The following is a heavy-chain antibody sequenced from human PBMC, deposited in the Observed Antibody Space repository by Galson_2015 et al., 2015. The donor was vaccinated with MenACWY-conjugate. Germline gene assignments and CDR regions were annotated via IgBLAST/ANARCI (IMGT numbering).Heavy chain of an antibody. Sequence: SVKVSCKASGGTFSSYAISWVRQAPGQGLEWMGGIIPIFGTANYAQKFQGRVTITADESTSTAYMELSSLRSEDTAVYYCARDRRIAAADNGFDYWGQGTLVTVSS. V-gene: IGHV1-69*13. D-gene: IGHD6-13*01. J-gene: IGHJ4*02. CDR3: ARDRRIAAADNGFDY. CDR2: IIPIFGTA. CDR1: GGTFSSYA.